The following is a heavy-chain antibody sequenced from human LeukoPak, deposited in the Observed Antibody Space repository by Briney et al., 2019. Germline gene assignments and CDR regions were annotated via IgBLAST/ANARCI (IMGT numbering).Heavy chain of an antibody. CDR2: IDGSGGTT. CDR3: AKAHCSSTSYSRADN. V-gene: IGHV3-23*01. CDR1: GFTFTRNA. Sequence: GGSLRLSCAASGFTFTRNAMSWVRQAPGKGLEWVSAIDGSGGTTFYADSLKGRVTISRVQSTNTVYLQMNSLRADDTAVYYCAKAHCSSTSYSRADNWGQGTLVTVSS. D-gene: IGHD2-2*01. J-gene: IGHJ4*02.